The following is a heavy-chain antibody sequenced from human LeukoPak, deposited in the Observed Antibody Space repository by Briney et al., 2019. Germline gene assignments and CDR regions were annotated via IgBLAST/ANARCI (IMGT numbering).Heavy chain of an antibody. CDR3: ARVVNYDFWNSNYYYMDV. V-gene: IGHV4-59*11. J-gene: IGHJ6*03. CDR2: IYYSGST. CDR1: GGSISSHY. Sequence: SETLSLTCTVSGGSISSHYWSWIRQPPGKGLEWIGYIYYSGSTNYNPSLRSRVTISVDTSKNQFSLKLSSVTAADTAVYYCARVVNYDFWNSNYYYMDVWGKGTTVTVSS. D-gene: IGHD3-3*01.